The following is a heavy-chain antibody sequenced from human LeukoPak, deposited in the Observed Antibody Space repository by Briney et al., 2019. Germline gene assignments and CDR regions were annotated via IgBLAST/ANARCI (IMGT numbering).Heavy chain of an antibody. V-gene: IGHV3-30*18. CDR3: AKPFAAVSAGFSYYFDY. D-gene: IGHD6-19*01. Sequence: GGSLRLSCAASGFTFSDYGIHWVRQAPGKGLEWVAVISYDGSNKYYADSVKGRFTISRDNSKDTLYLQMNSLRPEDTAVYYCAKPFAAVSAGFSYYFDYWGQGTLVTVSS. CDR1: GFTFSDYG. CDR2: ISYDGSNK. J-gene: IGHJ4*02.